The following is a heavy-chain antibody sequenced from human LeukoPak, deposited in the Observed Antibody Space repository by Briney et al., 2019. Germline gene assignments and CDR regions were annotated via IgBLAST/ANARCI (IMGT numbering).Heavy chain of an antibody. J-gene: IGHJ4*02. Sequence: ASVKVSCKASGYTFTGYYMHWVRQAPGQGLEWMGWINPNSGGTNHAQKFQGRVTMTRDTSISTAYMELSRLRSDDTAVYYCARVRRTVTVYYWGQGTLVTVSS. D-gene: IGHD4-17*01. CDR2: INPNSGGT. V-gene: IGHV1-2*02. CDR3: ARVRRTVTVYY. CDR1: GYTFTGYY.